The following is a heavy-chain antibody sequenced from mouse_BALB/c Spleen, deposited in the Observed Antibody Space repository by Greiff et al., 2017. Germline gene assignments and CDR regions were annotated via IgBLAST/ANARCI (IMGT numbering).Heavy chain of an antibody. CDR3: ASGLLLDAMDY. CDR2: IDPANGNT. D-gene: IGHD2-12*01. V-gene: IGHV14-3*02. J-gene: IGHJ4*01. Sequence: EVQLQQSGAELVKPGASVKLSCTASGFNIKDTYMHWVKQRPEQGLEWIGRIDPANGNTKYDPKFQGKATITADTSSNTAYLQLSSLTSEDTAVYYCASGLLLDAMDYWGQGTSVTDSS. CDR1: GFNIKDTY.